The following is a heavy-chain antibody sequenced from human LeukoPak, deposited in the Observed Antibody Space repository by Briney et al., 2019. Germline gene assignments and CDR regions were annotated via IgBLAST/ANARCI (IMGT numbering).Heavy chain of an antibody. CDR2: ISAYNGNT. J-gene: IGHJ4*02. V-gene: IGHV1-18*01. CDR1: GYTFTSYV. D-gene: IGHD5-12*01. Sequence: GAAVTVSCPASGYTFTSYVISWVRQAPGQGLEWMGWISAYNGNTNYAQKLQGRVTMTTDTSTSTAYMGLRSLRSDDTAVYYCARDPGLVATIIFDYWGQGTLVTVSS. CDR3: ARDPGLVATIIFDY.